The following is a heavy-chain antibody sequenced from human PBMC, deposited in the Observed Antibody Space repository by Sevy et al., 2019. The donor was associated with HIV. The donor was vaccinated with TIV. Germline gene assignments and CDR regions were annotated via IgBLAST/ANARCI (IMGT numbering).Heavy chain of an antibody. CDR1: GGSISSYY. J-gene: IGHJ6*03. V-gene: IGHV4-59*01. CDR3: ARAPGDSLFARHYMDV. Sequence: SETLSLTCTVSGGSISSYYWSWIRQPPGKGLEWIGYIYYSGSTNYNPSLKSRVTISVDTSKNQFSLKLSSVTAADTAVYYCARAPGDSLFARHYMDVWGKGTTVTVSS. D-gene: IGHD7-27*01. CDR2: IYYSGST.